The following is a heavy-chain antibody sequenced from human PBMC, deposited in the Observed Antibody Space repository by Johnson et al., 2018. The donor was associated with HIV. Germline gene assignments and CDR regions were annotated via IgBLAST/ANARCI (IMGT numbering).Heavy chain of an antibody. CDR3: ARDRVYDLVEMATSMRRDPGAFDI. CDR1: GFTFSSYA. CDR2: IKQDGST. J-gene: IGHJ3*02. Sequence: VQLVESGGGLVQPGGSLRLSCAASGFTFSSYAMSWVRQAPGKGLEWVADIKQDGSTYYADSVKGRFTISRDNSKHTLYLQMNSLRAEDTAVYYCARDRVYDLVEMATSMRRDPGAFDIWGQGTMVTVSS. V-gene: IGHV3-23*04. D-gene: IGHD5-24*01.